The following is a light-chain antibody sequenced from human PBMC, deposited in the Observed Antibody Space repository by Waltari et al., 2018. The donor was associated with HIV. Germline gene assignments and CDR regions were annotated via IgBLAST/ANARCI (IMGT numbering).Light chain of an antibody. J-gene: IGLJ3*02. Sequence: QSVLTQPPSASGTPGQRVTISCSGSRSNIGRNIVNWYQQLPGTAPKLLIYSSNQRPSGVPDRFSGSKSGTSASLAISGLQSEVEADYYCATWDDSLNGWVFGGGTKLTVL. V-gene: IGLV1-44*01. CDR2: SSN. CDR3: ATWDDSLNGWV. CDR1: RSNIGRNI.